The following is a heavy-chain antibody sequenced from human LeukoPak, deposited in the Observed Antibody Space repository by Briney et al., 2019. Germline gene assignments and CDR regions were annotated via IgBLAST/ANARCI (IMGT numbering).Heavy chain of an antibody. D-gene: IGHD1/OR15-1a*01. J-gene: IGHJ6*02. CDR2: IWFDGSNE. CDR1: GFTFSSYG. V-gene: IGHV3-33*01. Sequence: EPGGSLRLSCAASGFTFSSYGIHWVRQAPGKGLEWVAVIWFDGSNEYYADSVKGRFTISRDNSKNTLYVQMNSLRAEDTAVYYCARIGENNYYYGMDVWGQGTTVTVSS. CDR3: ARIGENNYYYGMDV.